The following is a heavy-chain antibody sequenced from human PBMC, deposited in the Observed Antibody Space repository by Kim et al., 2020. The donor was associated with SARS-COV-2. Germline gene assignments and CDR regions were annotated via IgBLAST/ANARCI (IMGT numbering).Heavy chain of an antibody. CDR1: GYTFTSYD. D-gene: IGHD2-2*02. V-gene: IGHV1-8*01. CDR3: ASSGEYCSSTSCYRGIVATGAGTV. J-gene: IGHJ4*02. Sequence: ASVKVSCKASGYTFTSYDINWVRQATGQGLEWMGWMNPNSGNTGYAQKFQGRVTMTRNTSISTAYMELSSLRSEDTTVYYCASSGEYCSSTSCYRGIVATGAGTVWGQGTLVTVSS. CDR2: MNPNSGNT.